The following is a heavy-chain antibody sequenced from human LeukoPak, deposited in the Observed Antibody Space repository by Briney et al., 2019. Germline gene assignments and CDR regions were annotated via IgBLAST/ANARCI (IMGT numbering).Heavy chain of an antibody. CDR3: ATDAHYSSSWYVY. CDR1: GFTFSSYA. V-gene: IGHV3-30-3*01. J-gene: IGHJ4*02. CDR2: ISYDGSNK. Sequence: GGSLRLSCAASGFTFSSYAMHWVCQAPGKGLEWVAVISYDGSNKYYADSVKGRFTISRDNSKNTLYLQMNSLRAEDTAVYYCATDAHYSSSWYVYWGQGTLVTVSS. D-gene: IGHD6-13*01.